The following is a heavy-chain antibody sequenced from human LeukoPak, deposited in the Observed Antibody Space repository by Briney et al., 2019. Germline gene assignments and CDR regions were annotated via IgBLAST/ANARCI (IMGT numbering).Heavy chain of an antibody. V-gene: IGHV4-34*01. CDR2: INHSGYT. CDR3: ARMNPGHAH. CDR1: GTSFSSYY. D-gene: IGHD2-2*01. J-gene: IGHJ4*02. Sequence: SETLSLTCAVSGTSFSSYYWSWIRQSPEKGLEWIGEINHSGYTNNNPSLKSRVTMSVDTANNRFSLSLSSVTAADTAVYFCARMNPGHAHWGEEILVSVSS.